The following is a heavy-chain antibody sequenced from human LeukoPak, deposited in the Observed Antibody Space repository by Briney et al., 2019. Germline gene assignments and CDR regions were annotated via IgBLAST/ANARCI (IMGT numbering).Heavy chain of an antibody. CDR2: IYTSGST. D-gene: IGHD1-26*01. V-gene: IGHV4-4*09. Sequence: SETLSLTCTVSGGSISSYYWSWIRQPPGKGLEWIGYIYTSGSTNYNPSLKSRVTISVDTPKNQFSLKLSSVTAADTAVYYCARRRGGTQAYYYMDVWGKGTTVTVSS. CDR3: ARRRGGTQAYYYMDV. J-gene: IGHJ6*03. CDR1: GGSISSYY.